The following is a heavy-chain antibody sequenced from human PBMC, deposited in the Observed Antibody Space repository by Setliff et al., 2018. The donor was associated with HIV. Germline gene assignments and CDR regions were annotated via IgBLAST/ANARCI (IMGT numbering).Heavy chain of an antibody. CDR3: ARCGGCSGWSYYYYYYMDV. J-gene: IGHJ6*03. CDR1: GYTLTSYG. CDR2: ISAYNGNT. Sequence: GASVKVSCKASGYTLTSYGISWVRQAPGQGLEWMGWISAYNGNTNYAQKLQGRVTMTTDTSTSTAYMELRSLRSDDTAVYYCARCGGCSGWSYYYYYYMDVWGKGTTVTVSS. V-gene: IGHV1-18*01. D-gene: IGHD6-19*01.